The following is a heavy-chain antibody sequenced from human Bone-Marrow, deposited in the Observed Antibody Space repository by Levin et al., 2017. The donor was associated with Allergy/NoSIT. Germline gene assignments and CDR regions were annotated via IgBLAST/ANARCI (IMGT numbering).Heavy chain of an antibody. J-gene: IGHJ1*01. V-gene: IGHV4-61*01. Sequence: SETLSLTCTVSDDSVSSESYHWSWIRQPPGKGLEWIGYVYYSGSTNYSPSLKSRVTISIDTSKKQLSLKLSSVTAADTAVYYCARVDWNRTTHTEYFHHWGQGTLVIVSS. D-gene: IGHD1-1*01. CDR3: ARVDWNRTTHTEYFHH. CDR1: DDSVSSESYH. CDR2: VYYSGST.